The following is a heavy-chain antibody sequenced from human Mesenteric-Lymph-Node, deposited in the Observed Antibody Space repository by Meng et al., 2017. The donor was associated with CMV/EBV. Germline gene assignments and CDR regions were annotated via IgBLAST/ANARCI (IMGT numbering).Heavy chain of an antibody. D-gene: IGHD3-16*01. CDR3: AREVWDDWHYSGMDV. Sequence: GESLKISCAASGFTFDDYGMSWVRQAPGKGLEWVSGINWNGGSTGYADSVKGRFTISRDNSKNTVYLQMNSLRAEDTAVYYCAREVWDDWHYSGMDVWGQGTTVTVSS. V-gene: IGHV3-20*04. CDR2: INWNGGST. J-gene: IGHJ6*02. CDR1: GFTFDDYG.